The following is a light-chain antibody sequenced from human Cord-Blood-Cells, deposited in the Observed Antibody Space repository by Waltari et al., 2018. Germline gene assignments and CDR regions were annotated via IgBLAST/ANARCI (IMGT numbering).Light chain of an antibody. CDR3: AAWDDSLSGWV. CDR1: SSNIGSNY. Sequence: QSVLTQPPSASGTPGQRVTIYCSGSSSNIGSNYVSWYQPLPGTAPKLLIYRNNQRPAGVPDRFSGSKSGTSASLAISGLRSEDEADYYCAAWDDSLSGWVFGGGTKLTVL. CDR2: RNN. V-gene: IGLV1-47*01. J-gene: IGLJ3*02.